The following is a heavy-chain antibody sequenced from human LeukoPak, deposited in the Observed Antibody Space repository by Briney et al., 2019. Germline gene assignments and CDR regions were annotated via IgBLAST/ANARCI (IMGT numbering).Heavy chain of an antibody. D-gene: IGHD6-6*01. CDR3: ARDPATSSYYSYYYMDV. V-gene: IGHV1-2*02. Sequence: ASVKVSCKASGYTFTGYYMHRVRQAPGQGLEWMGWINPDSGGTNYAQKFQGRVTMTRDTSISTAYMELSRLRSDDTAVYYCARDPATSSYYSYYYMDVWGKGTTVTVSS. J-gene: IGHJ6*03. CDR2: INPDSGGT. CDR1: GYTFTGYY.